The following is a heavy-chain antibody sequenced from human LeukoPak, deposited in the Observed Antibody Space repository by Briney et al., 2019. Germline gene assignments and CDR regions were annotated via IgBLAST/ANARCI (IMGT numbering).Heavy chain of an antibody. V-gene: IGHV1-2*02. J-gene: IGHJ3*02. CDR1: GYTFTGYY. Sequence: ASVKVSCKASGYTFTGYYMHWVRQAPGQGLEWMGWINPNSGGTNYAQKFQGRVTITTDESTSTAYMELSSLRSEDTAVYYCAIVVVTHPDYAFDIWGQGTMVTVSS. CDR3: AIVVVTHPDYAFDI. D-gene: IGHD2-21*02. CDR2: INPNSGGT.